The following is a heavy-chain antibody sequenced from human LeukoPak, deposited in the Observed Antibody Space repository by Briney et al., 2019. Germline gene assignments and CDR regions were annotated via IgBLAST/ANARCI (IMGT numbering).Heavy chain of an antibody. CDR1: GFTFSSYS. V-gene: IGHV3-21*01. J-gene: IGHJ4*02. Sequence: GGSLRLSCAASGFTFSSYSMNWVRQAPGKGLEWVSSISSSSSYIYYADSVKGRFTISRDNAKNSLYLQMNSLRAEDRAVYYCASEMISGGLQIAVAGTDYWGQGTLVTVSS. CDR3: ASEMISGGLQIAVAGTDY. CDR2: ISSSSSYI. D-gene: IGHD6-13*01.